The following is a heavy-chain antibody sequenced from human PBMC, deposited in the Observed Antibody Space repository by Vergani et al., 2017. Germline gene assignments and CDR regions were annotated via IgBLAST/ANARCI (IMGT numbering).Heavy chain of an antibody. CDR2: IYYSGST. V-gene: IGHV4-59*01. J-gene: IGHJ4*02. CDR3: ARGVYDPYYFDY. D-gene: IGHD5/OR15-5a*01. Sequence: QVQLQESGPGLVKPSETLSLTCTVSGGSISSYYWSWIRQPPGKGLEWIGYIYYSGSTNYNPSLKSRVTISVDTSKNQFSLKLSSVTAADTAVYYCARGVYDPYYFDYWGQGTLVTVSS. CDR1: GGSISSYY.